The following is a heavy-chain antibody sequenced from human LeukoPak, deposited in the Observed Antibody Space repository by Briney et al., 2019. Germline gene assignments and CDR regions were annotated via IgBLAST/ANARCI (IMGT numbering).Heavy chain of an antibody. J-gene: IGHJ3*02. D-gene: IGHD2-21*01. CDR3: ASGHSKDAFDI. Sequence: SETLSLTCTVSGGSINSYYWSWMRQPPGKGLEWIGYIYYSGSTNYNPSLKSRVTISVDTSKNQFSLKLSSVTAADTAVYYCASGHSKDAFDIWGQGTMVTVSS. CDR1: GGSINSYY. V-gene: IGHV4-59*01. CDR2: IYYSGST.